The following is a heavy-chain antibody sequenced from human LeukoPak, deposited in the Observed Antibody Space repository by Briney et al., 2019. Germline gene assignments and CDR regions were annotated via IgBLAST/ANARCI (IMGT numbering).Heavy chain of an antibody. J-gene: IGHJ4*02. Sequence: GRSLRLSCAASRFTFSNYGMHWVRQAPGKGLEWVAVISYDGSDKFYADSVKGRFTISRDSSKNTLYLQMNSLRPEDTAVYYCARARPSMWIDYWGQGTLVTVSS. CDR1: RFTFSNYG. V-gene: IGHV3-30*03. CDR3: ARARPSMWIDY. CDR2: ISYDGSDK. D-gene: IGHD5-12*01.